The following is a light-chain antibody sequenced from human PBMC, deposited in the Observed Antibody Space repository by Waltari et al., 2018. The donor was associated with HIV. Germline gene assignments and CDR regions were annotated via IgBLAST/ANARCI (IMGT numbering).Light chain of an antibody. Sequence: DIVMTQSPLSLPVTPGEPASISCRSSQSLLYSNGYNYLDWYLQKPGQSPQLLIYLGSNRASGVPDRFSGSGSGTDFTLKISRMEAEDVGVYYCMQALQTPWTFGQGTKVEIK. CDR3: MQALQTPWT. CDR1: QSLLYSNGYNY. CDR2: LGS. J-gene: IGKJ1*01. V-gene: IGKV2-28*01.